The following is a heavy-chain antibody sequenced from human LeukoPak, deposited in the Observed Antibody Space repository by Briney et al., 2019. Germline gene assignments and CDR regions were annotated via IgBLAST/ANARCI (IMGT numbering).Heavy chain of an antibody. CDR3: AKVQEMATILPPFHC. Sequence: PGGSLRLSCAASGFTFSSYAMSWVRQAPGKGLQWVSGISGSGGTIYYADSVKGRFTISRDNSKNTLYLQMNSLRAEDTAVYYCAKVQEMATILPPFHCWGQGTLVTVSS. CDR1: GFTFSSYA. V-gene: IGHV3-23*01. D-gene: IGHD5-24*01. J-gene: IGHJ4*02. CDR2: ISGSGGTI.